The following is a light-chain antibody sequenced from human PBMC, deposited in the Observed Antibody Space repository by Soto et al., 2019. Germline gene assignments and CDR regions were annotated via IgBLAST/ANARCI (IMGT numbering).Light chain of an antibody. V-gene: IGKV1-17*01. CDR1: QGSRND. CDR3: QQYNSYSA. CDR2: AAS. Sequence: DIQMTQSPSSLSACVANRVTITCRASQGSRNDLGWYQQXPGKAPKRLICAASSLQSGVPSRFSGSGSRTEVTLTISSLQPEDFATYYYQQYNSYSAFGQGTRLEIK. J-gene: IGKJ5*01.